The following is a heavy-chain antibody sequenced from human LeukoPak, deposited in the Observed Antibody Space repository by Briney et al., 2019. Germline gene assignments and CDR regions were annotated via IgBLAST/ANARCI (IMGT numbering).Heavy chain of an antibody. D-gene: IGHD6-19*01. CDR1: GGSISSYY. CDR2: IYYSGST. CDR3: ARSEQWLAPDY. Sequence: SETLSLTCTVSGGSISSYYWSWIRQRPGQGLEWIGYIYYSGSTNYNHSLKSRVTISVDTSKNQFSLKLSSVTAADTAVYYCARSEQWLAPDYWGQGTLVTVSS. J-gene: IGHJ4*02. V-gene: IGHV4-59*01.